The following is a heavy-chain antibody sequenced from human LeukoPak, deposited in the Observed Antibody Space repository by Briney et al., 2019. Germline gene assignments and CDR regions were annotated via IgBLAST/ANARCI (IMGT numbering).Heavy chain of an antibody. D-gene: IGHD6-6*01. V-gene: IGHV4-61*02. CDR1: GGSISSGSYY. CDR2: IYTSGST. CDR3: ARFSIAARPGAFDI. J-gene: IGHJ3*02. Sequence: SQTLSLTCTVSGGSISSGSYYWSWIRQPAGKGLEWIGRIYTSGSTNYNPSFKSRVTISVDTSKNQFSLKLSSVTAADTAVYYCARFSIAARPGAFDIWGQGTMVTVSS.